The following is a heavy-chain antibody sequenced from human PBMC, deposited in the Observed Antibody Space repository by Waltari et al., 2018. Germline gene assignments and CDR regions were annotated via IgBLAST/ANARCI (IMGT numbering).Heavy chain of an antibody. J-gene: IGHJ2*01. CDR1: GFTVSSNY. CDR3: ARIYDSSGYPSYWYFDL. V-gene: IGHV3-53*01. CDR2: IYSGGST. D-gene: IGHD3-22*01. Sequence: EVQLVESGGGLIQPGGSLRLSCAASGFTVSSNYMSWVRQAPGKGLDWVSVIYSGGSTYYADSVKGRFTISRDNSKNTLYLQMNSLRAEDTAVSYCARIYDSSGYPSYWYFDLWGRGTLVTVSS.